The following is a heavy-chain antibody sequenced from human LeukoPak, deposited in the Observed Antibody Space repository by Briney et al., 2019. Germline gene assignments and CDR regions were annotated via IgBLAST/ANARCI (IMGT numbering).Heavy chain of an antibody. J-gene: IGHJ4*02. CDR3: ARGYCSTTRCYYFDL. CDR2: IHPDDSDT. D-gene: IGHD2-2*01. V-gene: IGHV5-51*01. Sequence: GASLKISCKGSGYTFTSYWIGWVRQMPGKGLESMAIIHPDDSDTRYSPSFQGQVTISADKSISTAYLQWSSLKASDTAMYYCARGYCSTTRCYYFDLWGQGTLVTVSS. CDR1: GYTFTSYW.